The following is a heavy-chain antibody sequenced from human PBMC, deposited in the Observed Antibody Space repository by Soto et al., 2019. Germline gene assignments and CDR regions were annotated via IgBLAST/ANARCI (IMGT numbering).Heavy chain of an antibody. J-gene: IGHJ1*01. D-gene: IGHD3-3*01. CDR1: GGSISISSYY. V-gene: IGHV4-39*01. Sequence: QLQLQESGPGLVKPSETLSLTCSVSGGSISISSYYWGWVRQPPGKGLEWIASMYYRGGTYYNPSLKSRATISVDKSKNQFSLKLTSATAADTAVYYCARLDRFLEYFNHWGQGTLVTVSS. CDR2: MYYRGGT. CDR3: ARLDRFLEYFNH.